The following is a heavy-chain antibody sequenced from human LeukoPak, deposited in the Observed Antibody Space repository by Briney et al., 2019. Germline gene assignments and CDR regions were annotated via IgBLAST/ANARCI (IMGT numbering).Heavy chain of an antibody. D-gene: IGHD3-9*01. CDR1: GFSSSSYN. CDR3: WIDDRWGSGFHDY. J-gene: IGHJ4*02. V-gene: IGHV3-21*01. Sequence: GGSLRPSCLAAGFSSSSYNMDWVRQAPGKGLEWVSSISSSSSYIYYADSVKGRFTISRDNAKNSLSLQMNSLRAEDTAVYYCWIDDRWGSGFHDYWGQGTVVTVSS. CDR2: ISSSSSYI.